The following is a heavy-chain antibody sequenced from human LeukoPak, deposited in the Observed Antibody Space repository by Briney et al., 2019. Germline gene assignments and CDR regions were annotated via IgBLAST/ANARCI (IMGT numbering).Heavy chain of an antibody. CDR3: ARRESDYGDQNDAFDL. CDR1: GYIFPSYR. D-gene: IGHD4-17*01. CDR2: IYPGDSDN. V-gene: IGHV5-51*01. J-gene: IGHJ3*01. Sequence: GESLKISCKGSGYIFPSYRIGWVRQIPGKGLGGMGVIYPGDSDNRYSPSFQGQVTISADKSISTAYLQWSSLKASDTAMYYWARRESDYGDQNDAFDLWGQGTMVTVSS.